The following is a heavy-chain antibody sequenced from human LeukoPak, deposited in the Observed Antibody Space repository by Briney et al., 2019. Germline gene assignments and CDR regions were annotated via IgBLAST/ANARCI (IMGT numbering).Heavy chain of an antibody. Sequence: PSETLSLTCAVSGGSISSSNWWSWVRQPPGKGLEWIGEIYHSGSTNYNPSLKSRVTISVDKSKNQFSLKLSSVTAADTAVYYCASIGYCSGGSCYNYWGQGTLVTVSS. CDR3: ASIGYCSGGSCYNY. CDR2: IYHSGST. CDR1: GGSISSSNW. J-gene: IGHJ4*02. D-gene: IGHD2-15*01. V-gene: IGHV4-4*02.